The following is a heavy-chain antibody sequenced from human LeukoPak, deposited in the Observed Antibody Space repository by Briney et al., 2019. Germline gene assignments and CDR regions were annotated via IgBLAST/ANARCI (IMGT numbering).Heavy chain of an antibody. CDR3: AREGTIFGVVID. Sequence: ASVKVSCKASGYTFTSYYMHWVRQAPGQGLEWMGIINPSGGSTSYAQRFQGRVTMARDMSTSTVYMELSSLRSEDTAVYYCAREGTIFGVVIDWGQGTLVTVSS. CDR1: GYTFTSYY. V-gene: IGHV1-46*01. J-gene: IGHJ4*02. CDR2: INPSGGST. D-gene: IGHD3-3*01.